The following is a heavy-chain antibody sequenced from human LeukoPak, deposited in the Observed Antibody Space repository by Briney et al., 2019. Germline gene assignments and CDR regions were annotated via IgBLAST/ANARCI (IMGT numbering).Heavy chain of an antibody. CDR1: GGTFSSYA. V-gene: IGHV1-69*06. CDR2: IIPIFGTA. Sequence: GASVKVSCKASGGTFSSYAISWVRQAPGQGLEWMGGIIPIFGTANYAQKFQGRVTMTEDTSTDTAYMELSSLRSEDTAVYYCATWGYHGVLDYWGQGTLVTVSS. D-gene: IGHD5-12*01. CDR3: ATWGYHGVLDY. J-gene: IGHJ4*02.